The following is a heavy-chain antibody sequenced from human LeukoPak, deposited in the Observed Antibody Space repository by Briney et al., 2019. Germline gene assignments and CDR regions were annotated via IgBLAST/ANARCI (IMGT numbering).Heavy chain of an antibody. V-gene: IGHV3-21*01. CDR3: AREGGTIYYYYGMDV. CDR2: ISSSSTYI. J-gene: IGHJ6*02. Sequence: GGSLRLSCAASGFSLSSNTVNWVRQAPGEALEGVSSISSSSTYIYYADSLKGRFTIYRDNAKNSLYLQMNSLRAEDTAVYYCAREGGTIYYYYGMDVWGQGTTVTVSS. D-gene: IGHD3-16*01. CDR1: GFSLSSNT.